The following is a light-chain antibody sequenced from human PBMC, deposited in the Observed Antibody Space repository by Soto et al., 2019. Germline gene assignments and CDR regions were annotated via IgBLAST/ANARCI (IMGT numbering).Light chain of an antibody. J-gene: IGKJ4*01. Sequence: DIVMTQSPDSLAVSLGERATINCKSSQNVLYSSNNKNYLAWYQQKPGQPPKLLIYWASTRESGVPDRFSGNGSGTDFTLTISSMQAEDVAVYYCQQHYSTPLTFGGGTKVDIK. V-gene: IGKV4-1*01. CDR2: WAS. CDR3: QQHYSTPLT. CDR1: QNVLYSSNNKNY.